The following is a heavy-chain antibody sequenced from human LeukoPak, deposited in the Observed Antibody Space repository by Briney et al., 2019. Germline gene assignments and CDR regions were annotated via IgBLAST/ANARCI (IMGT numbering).Heavy chain of an antibody. J-gene: IGHJ4*02. V-gene: IGHV3-23*01. CDR3: AKGSGSSCYSPCDY. CDR1: GLTFRNYA. Sequence: GGSLRLSCAASGLTFRNYAMSWVRQAPGKGLEWVSVICANDGNTYYADAVKGRFTISGDNSKDTLYLQMDSLRAEDTAVYYCAKGSGSSCYSPCDYWGQGILVTVSS. CDR2: ICANDGNT. D-gene: IGHD2-15*01.